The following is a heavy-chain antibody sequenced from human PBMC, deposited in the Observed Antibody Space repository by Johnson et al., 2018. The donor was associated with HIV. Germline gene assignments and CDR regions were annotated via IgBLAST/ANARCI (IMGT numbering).Heavy chain of an antibody. CDR3: ARGSGLADAFDI. CDR2: IKQDGSDR. V-gene: IGHV3-7*01. J-gene: IGHJ3*02. Sequence: EVQLMESGGGLVQPGGSLRLSCAASGFTFNSQWMTWVRQAPVKGLEWVANIKQDGSDRYYVNYVKGRFTISRDDPKNSLYLQMNSLRAEDTAVYYCARGSGLADAFDIWGQGTMVTVSS. D-gene: IGHD5/OR15-5a*01. CDR1: GFTFNSQW.